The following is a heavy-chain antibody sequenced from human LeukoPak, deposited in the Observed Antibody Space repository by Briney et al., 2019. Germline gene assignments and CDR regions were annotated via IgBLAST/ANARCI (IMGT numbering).Heavy chain of an antibody. J-gene: IGHJ4*02. D-gene: IGHD3-22*01. Sequence: GASVKVSCKASGYTFTSYGISWVRQAPGQGLEWMGWISAYNGNTNYAQKLQGRVTMTTDTSTSTAYMELRSLRSDDTAVYYCARRLSNYYDSSTLDYWGQGTLVTVSS. CDR3: ARRLSNYYDSSTLDY. CDR2: ISAYNGNT. V-gene: IGHV1-18*01. CDR1: GYTFTSYG.